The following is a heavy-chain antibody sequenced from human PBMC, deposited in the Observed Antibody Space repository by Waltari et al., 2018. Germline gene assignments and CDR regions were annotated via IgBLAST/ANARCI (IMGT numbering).Heavy chain of an antibody. CDR3: TRTLVPADPPRAMDV. CDR1: WFPVRNTY. D-gene: IGHD2-2*01. J-gene: IGHJ6*02. CDR2: IFSGGDT. V-gene: IGHV3-53*01. Sequence: VQLVESGGDLIQPGGSLRLSCAASWFPVRNTYMAWVSQAPGKGLEWVSVIFSGGDTYYADSVKGRFTISRDSSRNTLHLQMNSLRVEDTAVYYCTRTLVPADPPRAMDVWGQGTVVSVSS.